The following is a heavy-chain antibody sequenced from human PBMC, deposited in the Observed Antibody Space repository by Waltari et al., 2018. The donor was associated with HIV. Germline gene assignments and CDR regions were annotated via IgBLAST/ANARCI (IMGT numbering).Heavy chain of an antibody. CDR3: VRARAVPAPTRGHMYYFNMDV. CDR1: GFTFSDYW. V-gene: IGHV3-7*01. CDR2: IKQDGSQK. J-gene: IGHJ6*02. Sequence: EVQLVESGGGLVQPGGSLRLSCAVSGFTFSDYWMSWVRQTPGKGLEWVANIKQDGSQKYYVDSVKGRFTISRDNAKKSLDLQMNSLRPEDTAVYYCVRARAVPAPTRGHMYYFNMDVWGQGTTVIVSS. D-gene: IGHD2-2*01.